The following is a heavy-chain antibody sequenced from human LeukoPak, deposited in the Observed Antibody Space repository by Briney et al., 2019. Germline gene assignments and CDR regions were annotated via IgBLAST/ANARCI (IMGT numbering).Heavy chain of an antibody. Sequence: PSETLSLTCTLSGGSISNYYWSWLRQPPGKGLEWIGYIYYSGSTNYNPSLKSRVSISIDTSKYQFSLRLTSVTAADTAVYYCARVPLSAWYYMDVWGKGTTVTISS. J-gene: IGHJ6*03. CDR1: GGSISNYY. CDR3: ARVPLSAWYYMDV. V-gene: IGHV4-59*01. D-gene: IGHD6-19*01. CDR2: IYYSGST.